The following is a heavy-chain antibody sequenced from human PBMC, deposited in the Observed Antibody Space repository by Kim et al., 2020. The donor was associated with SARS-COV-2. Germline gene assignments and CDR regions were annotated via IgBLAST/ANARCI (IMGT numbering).Heavy chain of an antibody. V-gene: IGHV3-23*01. J-gene: IGHJ4*02. CDR2: ISGSGGST. Sequence: GGSLRLSCAASGFTFSSYAMSWVRQAPGKGLEWVSAISGSGGSTYYADSVKGRFTISRDNSKNTLYLQMNSLRAEDTAVYYCAKGLASPLDRNYDILTGYGYWGQGTLVTVSS. CDR1: GFTFSSYA. CDR3: AKGLASPLDRNYDILTGYGY. D-gene: IGHD3-9*01.